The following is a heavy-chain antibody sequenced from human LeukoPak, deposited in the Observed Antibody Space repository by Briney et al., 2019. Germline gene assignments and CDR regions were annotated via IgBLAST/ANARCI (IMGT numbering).Heavy chain of an antibody. D-gene: IGHD3-16*02. V-gene: IGHV3-21*01. CDR3: ASGPRRLSYFDY. Sequence: GGSLRLSCAASGFTFSSYSMNWVRQAPGKGLEWVSSISSSSSYIYYADSVKGRFTISRDNAKNSLYLQMNSLRAEDTAVYYCASGPRRLSYFDYWGQGTLVTVSS. J-gene: IGHJ4*02. CDR2: ISSSSSYI. CDR1: GFTFSSYS.